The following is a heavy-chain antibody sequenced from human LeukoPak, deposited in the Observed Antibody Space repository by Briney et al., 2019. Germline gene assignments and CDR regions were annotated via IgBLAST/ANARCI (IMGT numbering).Heavy chain of an antibody. D-gene: IGHD3-16*01. CDR3: ARDLGGGDAFDI. Sequence: GGSLRLSCAASGFTFSSYGMHWVRQAPGKGLEWVSYISSSYRTIYYADSVKGRFTISRDNAKNSRHLQMNSLRAEDTAVYYCARDLGGGDAFDIWGQGTMVTVSS. V-gene: IGHV3-48*01. J-gene: IGHJ3*02. CDR2: ISSSYRTI. CDR1: GFTFSSYG.